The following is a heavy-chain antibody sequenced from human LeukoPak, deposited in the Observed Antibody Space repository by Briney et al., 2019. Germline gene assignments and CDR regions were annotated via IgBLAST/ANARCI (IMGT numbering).Heavy chain of an antibody. J-gene: IGHJ6*02. V-gene: IGHV3-30-3*01. CDR3: ARELGVVPAANYYYYYGMDV. CDR1: GFTFSSYA. D-gene: IGHD2-2*01. CDR2: ISYDGSNK. Sequence: GGSLRLSCVASGFTFSSYAMHWVRQAPGKGLEWVAVISYDGSNKYCADSVKGRFTISRDNSKNTLYLQMNSLRAEDTAVYYCARELGVVPAANYYYYYGMDVWGQGTTVTVSS.